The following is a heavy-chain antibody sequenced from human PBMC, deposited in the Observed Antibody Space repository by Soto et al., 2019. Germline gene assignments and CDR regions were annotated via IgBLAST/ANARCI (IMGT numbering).Heavy chain of an antibody. V-gene: IGHV3-30*04. Sequence: PGGSLRLSCAGSGFTFSRYALHWVRLAPGKGLEWVAALSKDGSVQYWLDSVRGRFTISRDNSKNTLYLQMNSLRPEDTGVYYCVRSRSGAIADSFDFWGQGTQVTFSS. CDR2: LSKDGSVQ. CDR3: VRSRSGAIADSFDF. J-gene: IGHJ4*02. D-gene: IGHD3-10*01. CDR1: GFTFSRYA.